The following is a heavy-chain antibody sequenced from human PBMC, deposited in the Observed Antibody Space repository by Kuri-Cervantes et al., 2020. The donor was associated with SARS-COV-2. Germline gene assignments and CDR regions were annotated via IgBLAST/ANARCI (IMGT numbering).Heavy chain of an antibody. Sequence: GESLKISCAASGFTFSNAWMSWVRQAPGKGLEWVGRIKSKTDGGTTDYAAPVKGRFTISRDDSKNTLYLQMNSLKTEDTAVYYCTRDVSGWYILRPEYLQHWGQGTLVTVSS. CDR3: TRDVSGWYILRPEYLQH. V-gene: IGHV3-15*01. CDR2: IKSKTDGGTT. CDR1: GFTFSNAW. D-gene: IGHD6-19*01. J-gene: IGHJ1*01.